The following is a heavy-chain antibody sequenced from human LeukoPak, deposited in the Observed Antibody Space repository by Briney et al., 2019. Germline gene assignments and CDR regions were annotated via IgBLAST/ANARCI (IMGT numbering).Heavy chain of an antibody. CDR2: IKEDGTEK. CDR1: GFTFSRYC. J-gene: IGHJ4*02. V-gene: IGHV3-7*01. Sequence: GGSLRLSCAVSGFTFSRYCMRWVRQAPGQGLEWVANIKEDGTEKNDVDSVKGRFTISRDNAKYSLYLQMNSLRAEDTAVYYCARDQVSVAGTGIDYWGQGTLVTVSS. CDR3: ARDQVSVAGTGIDY. D-gene: IGHD6-19*01.